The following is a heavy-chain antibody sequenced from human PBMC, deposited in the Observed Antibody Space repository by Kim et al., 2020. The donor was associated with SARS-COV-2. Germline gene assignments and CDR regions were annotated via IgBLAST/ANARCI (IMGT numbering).Heavy chain of an antibody. CDR1: GFTFSSYA. J-gene: IGHJ5*02. CDR2: ISGSGGST. V-gene: IGHV3-23*01. CDR3: AKDLLGVVVVPAAFRFDP. D-gene: IGHD2-2*01. Sequence: GGSLRLSCAASGFTFSSYAMSWVRQAPGKGLEWVSAISGSGGSTYYADSVKGRFTISRDNSKNTLYLQMNSLRAEDTAVYYCAKDLLGVVVVPAAFRFDPWGQGTLVTVSS.